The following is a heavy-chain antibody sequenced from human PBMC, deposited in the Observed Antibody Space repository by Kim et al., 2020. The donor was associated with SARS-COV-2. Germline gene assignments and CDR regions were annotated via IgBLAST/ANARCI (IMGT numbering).Heavy chain of an antibody. D-gene: IGHD2-2*01. Sequence: SETLSLTCAVYGWSFSGYYWSWIRQPPGKGLEWIGEINHSGSTNYNPSLKSRVTISVDTSKNQFSLKPSSVTAADTTVYYCARANIVVVPAALGLGYYYCYKMDVWSKGTTVTVSS. CDR2: INHSGST. CDR1: GWSFSGYY. J-gene: IGHJ6*03. V-gene: IGHV4-34*01. CDR3: ARANIVVVPAALGLGYYYCYKMDV.